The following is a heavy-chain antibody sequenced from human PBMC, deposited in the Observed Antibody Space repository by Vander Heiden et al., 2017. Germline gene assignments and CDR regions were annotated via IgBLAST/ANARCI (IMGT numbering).Heavy chain of an antibody. V-gene: IGHV3-21*01. J-gene: IGHJ4*02. CDR3: ARGDLAAAGDPYYFDY. Sequence: SMNWVRQAPGKGLEWVSSISSSSSYIYYADSVKGRFTISRDNAKNSLYLQMNSLRAEDTAVYYCARGDLAAAGDPYYFDYWGQGTLVTVSS. CDR2: ISSSSSYI. CDR1: S. D-gene: IGHD6-13*01.